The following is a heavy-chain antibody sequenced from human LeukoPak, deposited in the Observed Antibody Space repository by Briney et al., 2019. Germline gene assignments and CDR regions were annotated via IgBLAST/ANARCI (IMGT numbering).Heavy chain of an antibody. V-gene: IGHV3-7*01. CDR1: GFTLSSYW. D-gene: IGHD2-15*01. CDR3: AKAPVTSCRGAFCYPFDY. CDR2: INQDGSET. J-gene: IGHJ4*02. Sequence: PGGSLRLSCEVSGFTLSSYWMSWVRQAPGKGLEWVANINQDGSETYYVDSLNGRFTVSKDNAKQSLYLQMNSLRAEDTAVYYCAKAPVTSCRGAFCYPFDYWGQGTLVTVSS.